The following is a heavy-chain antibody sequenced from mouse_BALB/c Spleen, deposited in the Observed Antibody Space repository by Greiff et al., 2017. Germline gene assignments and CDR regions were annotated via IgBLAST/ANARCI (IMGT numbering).Heavy chain of an antibody. J-gene: IGHJ4*01. D-gene: IGHD2-4*01. Sequence: EVQRVESGGGLVKPGGSLKLSCAASGFTFSSYAMSWVRQTPEKRLEWVASISSGGSTYYPDSVKGRFTISRDNARNILYLQMSSLRSEDTAMYYCARGRDYDNYAMDYWGQGTSVTVSS. CDR2: ISSGGST. CDR3: ARGRDYDNYAMDY. CDR1: GFTFSSYA. V-gene: IGHV5-6-5*01.